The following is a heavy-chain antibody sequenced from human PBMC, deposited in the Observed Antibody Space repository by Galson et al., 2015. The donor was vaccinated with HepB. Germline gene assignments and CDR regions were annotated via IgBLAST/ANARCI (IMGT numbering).Heavy chain of an antibody. D-gene: IGHD3-22*01. CDR2: ISYDGSNK. J-gene: IGHJ3*02. CDR3: ARDAVYYDSSGPDAFDI. Sequence: SLRLSCAASGFTFSSYAMHWVRPAPGKGLEWVAVISYDGSNKYYADSVKGRFTISRDNSKNTLYLQMNSLRAEDTAVYYCARDAVYYDSSGPDAFDIWGQGTMVTVSS. CDR1: GFTFSSYA. V-gene: IGHV3-30*04.